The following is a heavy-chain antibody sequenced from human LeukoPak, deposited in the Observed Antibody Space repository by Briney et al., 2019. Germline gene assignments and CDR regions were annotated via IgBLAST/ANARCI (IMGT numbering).Heavy chain of an antibody. CDR1: GYIFTSYW. D-gene: IGHD1-26*01. CDR3: ARRGLSAAVGATYFDY. Sequence: GESLEISCKGSGYIFTSYWIGWGRELPGKGLEWMGIIYPGDSDTRYSPSFQGQVTISADKSISTAYLQWSSLKASDTAMYYCARRGLSAAVGATYFDYWGQGTLVTVSS. J-gene: IGHJ4*02. CDR2: IYPGDSDT. V-gene: IGHV5-51*01.